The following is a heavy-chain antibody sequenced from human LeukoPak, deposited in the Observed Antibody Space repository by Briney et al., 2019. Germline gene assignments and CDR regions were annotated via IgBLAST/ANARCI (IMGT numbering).Heavy chain of an antibody. V-gene: IGHV3-23*01. CDR1: GFTFSSYA. D-gene: IGHD4-17*01. CDR2: ISGSGGST. J-gene: IGHJ5*02. CDR3: AKGADGDYVGWFDP. Sequence: GGSLRLSCAASGFTFSSYAMSWVRQAPGKGLEWVSAISGSGGSTYYADSVKGWFTIYRDNYKNTLYLKMNSLSAEDTAVYYCAKGADGDYVGWFDPWGQGTLVTVSS.